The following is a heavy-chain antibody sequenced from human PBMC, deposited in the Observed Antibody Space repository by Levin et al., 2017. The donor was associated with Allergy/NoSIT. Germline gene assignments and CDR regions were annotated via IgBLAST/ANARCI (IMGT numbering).Heavy chain of an antibody. D-gene: IGHD2-15*01. J-gene: IGHJ6*03. CDR3: AKSGWDIVVVVAATRDYDYYMDG. CDR2: ISGSGGST. V-gene: IGHV3-23*01. CDR1: GFTFSSYA. Sequence: AGGSLRLSCAASGFTFSSYAMSWVRQAPGKGLEWVSAISGSGGSTYYADSVKGRFTISRDNSKNTLYLQMNSLRAEDTAVYYCAKSGWDIVVVVAATRDYDYYMDGWGKGTTVTVSS.